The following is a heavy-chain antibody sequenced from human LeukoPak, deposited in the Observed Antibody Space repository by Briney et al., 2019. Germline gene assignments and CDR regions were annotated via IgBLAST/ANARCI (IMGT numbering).Heavy chain of an antibody. CDR2: FYTSGST. CDR3: AREACGSGSPYYYYYMDV. V-gene: IGHV4-4*08. D-gene: IGHD3-10*01. CDR1: GGSINTYY. J-gene: IGHJ6*03. Sequence: TSETLSLTCSVSGGSINTYYWSWIRQPPGKRLEWIAYFYTSGSTNYNPSLKSRVTMSVNTSKNQFSLRLSSVTAADTAVYYCAREACGSGSPYYYYYMDVWGKGTTVTISS.